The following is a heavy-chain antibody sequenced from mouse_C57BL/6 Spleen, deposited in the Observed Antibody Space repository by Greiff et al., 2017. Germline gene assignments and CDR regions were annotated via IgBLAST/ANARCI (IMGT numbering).Heavy chain of an antibody. CDR1: GFTFTDYY. J-gene: IGHJ2*01. CDR3: ARYADGNDFEY. V-gene: IGHV7-3*01. D-gene: IGHD2-1*01. Sequence: EVKLMESGGGLVQPGGSLSLSCAASGFTFTDYYMSWVRQPPGKALEWLGFIRNKANGYTTEYSASVKGRFTISRDTSQSILYLQMNALRAEDSATDYCARYADGNDFEYWGQGTTLTVSS. CDR2: IRNKANGYTT.